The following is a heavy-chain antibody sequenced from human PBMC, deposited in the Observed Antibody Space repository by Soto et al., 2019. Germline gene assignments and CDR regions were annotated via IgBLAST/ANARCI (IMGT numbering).Heavy chain of an antibody. CDR3: ARGVGSGSYYNQYNWFDP. V-gene: IGHV1-18*01. Sequence: QVQLVQSGAEVKKPGASVKVSCKASGYTFTNYGISWVRQAPGQGLEWMGWISAYNGNTKYAQKLQGRVTMTTDTSTSTDYMGLRSLRSDDTAVYYCARGVGSGSYYNQYNWFDPWGQGTLVTVSS. CDR1: GYTFTNYG. D-gene: IGHD3-10*01. J-gene: IGHJ5*02. CDR2: ISAYNGNT.